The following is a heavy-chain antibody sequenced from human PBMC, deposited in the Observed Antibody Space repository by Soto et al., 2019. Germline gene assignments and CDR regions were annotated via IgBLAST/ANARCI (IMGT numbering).Heavy chain of an antibody. V-gene: IGHV1-46*01. Sequence: ASVKVSCKTSGYNFTSNYIHWVRQAPGQRLESMGIIYPRGGSTIYAQKLQGKVTMTRDTSTHTLYMELSSLRSEYTAIYYCARVGYSSTGTPLHFPGLDVWGQGTTVTVSS. CDR3: ARVGYSSTGTPLHFPGLDV. D-gene: IGHD3-22*01. J-gene: IGHJ6*02. CDR2: IYPRGGST. CDR1: GYNFTSNY.